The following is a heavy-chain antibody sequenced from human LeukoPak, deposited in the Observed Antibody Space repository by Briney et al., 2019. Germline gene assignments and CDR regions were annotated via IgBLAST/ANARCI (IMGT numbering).Heavy chain of an antibody. CDR2: IYYSGST. V-gene: IGHV4-39*01. CDR1: GGSISSSSYY. Sequence: KPSETLSLTCTVSGGSISSSSYYWGWIRQPPGKGLEWIGSIYYSGSTYYNPSLKSRVTISVDTSKNQFSLKLSSVTAADTAVYYCARRTLPYSSRNWFDPWGQGTLVTVSS. CDR3: ARRTLPYSSRNWFDP. J-gene: IGHJ5*02. D-gene: IGHD6-19*01.